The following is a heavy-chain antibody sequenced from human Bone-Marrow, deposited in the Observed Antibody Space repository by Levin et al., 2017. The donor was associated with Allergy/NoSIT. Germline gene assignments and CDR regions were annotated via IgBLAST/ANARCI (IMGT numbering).Heavy chain of an antibody. CDR3: AKPQRDGYNPYYLDD. V-gene: IGHV2-5*02. D-gene: IGHD5-24*01. CDR1: GFSISTRDMG. Sequence: SGPTLVKPTQTLTLTCTVSGFSISTRDMGVAWIRQPPGKALEWLACIFWDDDKRYSPSLKSRLTITKATSSNQVVLTITNVDPVDTATYFCAKPQRDGYNPYYLDDWGQGALVTVSS. CDR2: IFWDDDK. J-gene: IGHJ4*02.